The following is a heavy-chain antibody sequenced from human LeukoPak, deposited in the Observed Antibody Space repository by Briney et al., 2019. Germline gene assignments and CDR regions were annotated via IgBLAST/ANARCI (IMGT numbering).Heavy chain of an antibody. CDR3: ARGIAAAVNAFDI. CDR2: IYHSGST. V-gene: IGHV4-30-2*01. CDR1: GGSISSGGYY. J-gene: IGHJ3*02. D-gene: IGHD6-13*01. Sequence: PSQTLSLTCTVSGGSISSGGYYWSWIRQPPGKGLEWIGYIYHSGSTYYNPSLKSRVTISVDTSKNQFSLKLSSVTAADTAVYYCARGIAAAVNAFDIWGQGTMVTVSS.